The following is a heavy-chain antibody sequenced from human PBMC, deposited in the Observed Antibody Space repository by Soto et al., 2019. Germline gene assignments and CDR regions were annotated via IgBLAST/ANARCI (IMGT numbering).Heavy chain of an antibody. CDR2: ISGSGDST. CDR3: AKGGVGRGMDV. J-gene: IGHJ6*02. CDR1: GFTFSSYA. D-gene: IGHD1-26*01. Sequence: EVQLLESGGGLVQPGGSLRLSCAASGFTFSSYAMTWVRQAPGKGLEWVSTISGSGDSTYYADSVKGRFTISRDNSKNTLYPQMNSLRAEDTAVYYCAKGGVGRGMDVWGQGTTVTVSS. V-gene: IGHV3-23*01.